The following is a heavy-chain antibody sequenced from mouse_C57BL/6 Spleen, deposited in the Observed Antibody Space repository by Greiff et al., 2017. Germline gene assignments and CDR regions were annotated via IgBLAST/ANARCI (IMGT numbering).Heavy chain of an antibody. CDR1: GFNFKEYY. CDR2: IDPEDGET. V-gene: IGHV14-2*01. J-gene: IGHJ4*01. D-gene: IGHD2-4*01. CDR3: APYEYDEGGYAMDY. Sequence: EVQLVESGAELVKPGASVKLSCTASGFNFKEYYMHWVKQRTEQGLEWIGRIDPEDGETKYAPKFQGKATITADTSSNTAYLELSSLTSADTAVYYCAPYEYDEGGYAMDYWGQGTSVTVSA.